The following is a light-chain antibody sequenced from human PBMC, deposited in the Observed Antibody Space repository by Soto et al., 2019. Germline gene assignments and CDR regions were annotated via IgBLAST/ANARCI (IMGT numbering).Light chain of an antibody. J-gene: IGLJ2*01. Sequence: QSVLTQPPSVSAAPGQKVIISCSGSSSNIEKHYVSWYQQIPGTAPKLLIYDNNKRPSGIPDRFSGSKSGTSATLGITGLQAGDEADYHCGAWDSSLSAGVFGGGTKLTVL. CDR1: SSNIEKHY. CDR3: GAWDSSLSAGV. V-gene: IGLV1-51*01. CDR2: DNN.